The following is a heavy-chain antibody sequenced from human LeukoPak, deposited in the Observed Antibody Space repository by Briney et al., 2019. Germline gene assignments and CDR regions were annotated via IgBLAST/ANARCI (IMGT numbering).Heavy chain of an antibody. CDR1: GFTFSSYG. J-gene: IGHJ6*02. CDR3: AKSANYYYGMDV. V-gene: IGHV3-30*18. Sequence: GGSLRLSCAASGFTFSSYGVHWVRQAPGKGLEWVAVISYDGSNKYYADSVKGRFTISRDNSKNTLYLQMNSLRGEDTAVYYCAKSANYYYGMDVWGQGTTVTVSS. CDR2: ISYDGSNK.